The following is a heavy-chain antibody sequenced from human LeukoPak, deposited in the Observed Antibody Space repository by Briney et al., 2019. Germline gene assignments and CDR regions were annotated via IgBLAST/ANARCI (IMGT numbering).Heavy chain of an antibody. J-gene: IGHJ4*02. CDR1: GFTFSSYW. V-gene: IGHV3-74*01. D-gene: IGHD6-13*01. CDR2: INTDGSST. CDR3: AKIPSSWYYFDQ. Sequence: GGSLRLSCAASGFTFSSYWTHWVRQAPGKGLVWVSRINTDGSSTSYADSVKGRFTISRDKSKNTLYLQMNSLRAEDTAVYYCAKIPSSWYYFDQWGQGTLVTVSS.